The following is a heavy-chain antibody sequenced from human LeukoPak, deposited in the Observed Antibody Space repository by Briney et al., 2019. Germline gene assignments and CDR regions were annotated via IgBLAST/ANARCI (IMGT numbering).Heavy chain of an antibody. CDR1: GFTFSSYG. CDR2: ISYDGSNK. J-gene: IGHJ4*02. V-gene: IGHV3-30*18. Sequence: GSLRLSCAASGFTFSSYGMHWVRQAPGKGLEWVAVISYDGSNKYYADSVKGRFTISRDNSKNTLYLQMNSLRAEDTAVYYCAKVEFDYWGQGTLVTVSS. CDR3: AKVEFDY.